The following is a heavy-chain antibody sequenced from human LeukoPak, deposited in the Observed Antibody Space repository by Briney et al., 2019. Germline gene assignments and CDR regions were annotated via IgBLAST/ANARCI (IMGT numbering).Heavy chain of an antibody. Sequence: GESLKISCKGSGYSFTSYWIAWVRQMLGKGLEWMGIIYPGDSDTRYSPSFQGQVTISADKSISTAFLQWSSLKASDTAMYYCARQPQEGHVDYWGQGTLVTVSS. CDR3: ARQPQEGHVDY. CDR1: GYSFTSYW. CDR2: IYPGDSDT. J-gene: IGHJ4*02. V-gene: IGHV5-51*01.